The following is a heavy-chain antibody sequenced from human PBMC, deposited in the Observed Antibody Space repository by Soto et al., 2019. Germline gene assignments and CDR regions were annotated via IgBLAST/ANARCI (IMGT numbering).Heavy chain of an antibody. CDR2: IYHSGST. CDR3: ARGIGVTTFYFDY. V-gene: IGHV4-38-2*01. J-gene: IGHJ4*02. D-gene: IGHD4-17*01. CDR1: GYSISSGYY. Sequence: SETLSLTCAVSGYSISSGYYWGWIRQPPGKGLEWIGSIYHSGSTYYNPSLKSRVTISVDTSKNQFSLKLSSVTAADTAVYYCARGIGVTTFYFDYWGQGTLVT.